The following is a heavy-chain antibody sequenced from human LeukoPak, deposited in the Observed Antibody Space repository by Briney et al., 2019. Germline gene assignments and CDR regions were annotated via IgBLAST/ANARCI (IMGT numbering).Heavy chain of an antibody. V-gene: IGHV3-21*01. Sequence: GGSLRLSCAASGFTFHDYTMNWVRQAPGKGLEWVSSISSSSSYIYYADSVKGRFTISRDNAKNSLYLQMNSLRAEDTAVYYCARVTEAPYYFDYWGQGTLVTVSS. CDR2: ISSSSSYI. J-gene: IGHJ4*02. CDR3: ARVTEAPYYFDY. CDR1: GFTFHDYT.